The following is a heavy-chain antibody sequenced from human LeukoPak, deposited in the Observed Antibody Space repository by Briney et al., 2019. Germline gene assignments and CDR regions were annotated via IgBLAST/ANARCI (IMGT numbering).Heavy chain of an antibody. CDR3: ATDILSRPTYSGSYWIRDY. D-gene: IGHD1-26*01. J-gene: IGHJ4*02. Sequence: ASAKVSCKVSGYTLTELSMHWVRQAPGKGLEWMGGFDPEDGETIYAQKFQGRVTMTEDTSTDTAYMELSSLRSEDTAVYYCATDILSRPTYSGSYWIRDYWGQGTLVTVSS. CDR1: GYTLTELS. V-gene: IGHV1-24*01. CDR2: FDPEDGET.